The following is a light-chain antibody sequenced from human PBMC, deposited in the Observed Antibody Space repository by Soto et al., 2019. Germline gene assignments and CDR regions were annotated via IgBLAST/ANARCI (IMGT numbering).Light chain of an antibody. J-gene: IGKJ1*01. CDR2: GAS. CDR3: QQCGNSPPWT. V-gene: IGKV3-20*01. Sequence: DIVLTQSPATLSFSPGERATLSCRASQSVSTYLAWYQQKPGQAPRLLIYGASNRATGIPGRFSGSGSGTDFTLTISGLELEDFAVYYCQQCGNSPPWTFGQGTKVDI. CDR1: QSVSTY.